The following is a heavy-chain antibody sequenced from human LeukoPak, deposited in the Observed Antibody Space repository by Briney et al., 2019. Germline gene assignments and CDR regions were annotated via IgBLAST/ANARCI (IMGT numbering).Heavy chain of an antibody. CDR2: ISSSSSTI. CDR1: GFTFSSYE. Sequence: GGSLRLSCAASGFTFSSYELYWVRQAPGKGLEWISYISSSSSTIKYADSVRGRFTISRAVARESLFLQMNSLRAEDTAIYYCGASRQYVGAFDIWGQGTLVTVSS. CDR3: GASRQYVGAFDI. V-gene: IGHV3-48*03. D-gene: IGHD3-16*01. J-gene: IGHJ3*02.